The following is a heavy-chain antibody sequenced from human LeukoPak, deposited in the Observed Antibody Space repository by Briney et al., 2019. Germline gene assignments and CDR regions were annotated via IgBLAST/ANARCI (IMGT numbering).Heavy chain of an antibody. CDR3: ARGENGSFDH. CDR1: GFNFSSYA. CDR2: IWHDGNNK. Sequence: PGGSLRLSCAASGFNFSSYAMNWVRQAPGKGLEWVGVIWHDGNNKYYGDSVKGRFTISRDNSKNTLYLEISSLRAEDTAVYYCARGENGSFDHWGQGTLVIVSS. J-gene: IGHJ4*02. D-gene: IGHD3-10*01. V-gene: IGHV3-33*01.